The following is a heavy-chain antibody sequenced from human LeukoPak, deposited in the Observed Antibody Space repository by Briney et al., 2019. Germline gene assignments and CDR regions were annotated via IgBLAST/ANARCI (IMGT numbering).Heavy chain of an antibody. CDR2: IRYDGSNK. D-gene: IGHD2-21*02. CDR1: GFTFSSYG. Sequence: GGSLRLSCAASGFTFSSYGMHWVRQAPGKGLEWVAFIRYDGSNKYYADSVKGRFTISRDNSKNTLYLQMNSLRAEDTAVYYCARAVTAYGAFDIWGQGTMVTVSS. J-gene: IGHJ3*02. CDR3: ARAVTAYGAFDI. V-gene: IGHV3-30*02.